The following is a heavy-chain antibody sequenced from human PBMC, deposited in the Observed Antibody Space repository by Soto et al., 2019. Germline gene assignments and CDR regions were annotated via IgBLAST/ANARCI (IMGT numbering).Heavy chain of an antibody. CDR2: IIPIFGTA. J-gene: IGHJ6*02. CDR1: GGTFSSYA. Sequence: SVKVSCKASGGTFSSYAISWVRQAPGQGLEWMGGIIPIFGTANYAQKFQGRVTITADESTRTAYMELSSLRSEDTAVYYCARGGGPPSMVTLDYYYGMDVWGQGTTVTAP. D-gene: IGHD5-18*01. CDR3: ARGGGPPSMVTLDYYYGMDV. V-gene: IGHV1-69*13.